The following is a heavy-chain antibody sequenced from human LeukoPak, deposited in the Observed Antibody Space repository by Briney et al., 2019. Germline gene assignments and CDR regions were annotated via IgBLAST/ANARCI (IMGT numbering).Heavy chain of an antibody. V-gene: IGHV3-30*03. D-gene: IGHD2-15*01. CDR1: GFTFSSYS. J-gene: IGHJ4*02. CDR2: ISYDGSNK. CDR3: ARGGSGGSFVMSFYFDY. Sequence: GGSLRLSCAASGFTFSSYSMNWVRQAPGKGLEWVAVISYDGSNKYYADSVKGRFTISRDNSKNTLYLQMNSLRAEDTAVYYCARGGSGGSFVMSFYFDYWGQGTLVTVSS.